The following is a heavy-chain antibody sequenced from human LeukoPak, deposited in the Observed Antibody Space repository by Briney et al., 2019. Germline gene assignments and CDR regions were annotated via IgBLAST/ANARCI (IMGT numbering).Heavy chain of an antibody. V-gene: IGHV1-18*01. CDR1: GYTFTSYG. J-gene: IGHJ5*02. Sequence: ASVKVSCKASGYTFTSYGISWVRQAPGQGLEWMGWISAYNGYTNYAQKLQGRVTMTTDTSTSTAYMELRSLRSDDTAVYYCARVDYGSGASWFDPWGQGTLVTVSS. CDR3: ARVDYGSGASWFDP. CDR2: ISAYNGYT. D-gene: IGHD3-10*01.